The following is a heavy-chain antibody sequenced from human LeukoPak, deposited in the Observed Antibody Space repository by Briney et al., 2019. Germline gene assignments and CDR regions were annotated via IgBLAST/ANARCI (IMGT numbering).Heavy chain of an antibody. D-gene: IGHD3-10*01. CDR1: GFTVSSNY. J-gene: IGHJ4*02. CDR2: IKQDGSEK. V-gene: IGHV3-7*01. Sequence: GGSLRLACEASGFTVSSNYMSWVRQAPGKGLEWVANIKQDGSEKYYVDSVKGRFTISRDNAKNSLYLQMNSLRAEDTAVYYCARAVLWFGGPNHFDYWGQGTLVTVSS. CDR3: ARAVLWFGGPNHFDY.